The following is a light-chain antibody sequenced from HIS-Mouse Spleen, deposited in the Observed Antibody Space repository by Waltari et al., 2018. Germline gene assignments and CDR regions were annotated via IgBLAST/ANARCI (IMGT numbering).Light chain of an antibody. CDR3: CSYAGSSTWV. V-gene: IGLV2-23*01. J-gene: IGLJ3*02. CDR2: EGS. Sequence: QSALTQPASVSGSPGQSITISCTGTSSDVGSYNLVSWYQQHPGKAPKLMIYEGSKRPSVVSNRVSGSKSGNTASLAISGLPAEDEADYYCCSYAGSSTWVFGGGTKLTVL. CDR1: SSDVGSYNL.